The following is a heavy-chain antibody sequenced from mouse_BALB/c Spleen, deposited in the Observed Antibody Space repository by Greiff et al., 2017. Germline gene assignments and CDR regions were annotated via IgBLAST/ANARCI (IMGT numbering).Heavy chain of an antibody. CDR3: AREYGKRYMDV. CDR1: GYTFSSYW. V-gene: IGHV1-9*01. CDR2: ILPGSGST. J-gene: IGHJ1*01. Sequence: QVQLQQSGAELLKPGASVKISCKATGYTFSSYWIEWVKQRPGHGLEWIGEILPGSGSTNYNEKFKGKATFTADTSSNTAYMQLSSLTSEDSAVYYCAREYGKRYMDVWGAGTTVTVSS. D-gene: IGHD2-10*02.